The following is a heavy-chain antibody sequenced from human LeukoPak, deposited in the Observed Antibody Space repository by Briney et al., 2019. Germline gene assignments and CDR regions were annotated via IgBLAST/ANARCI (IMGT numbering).Heavy chain of an antibody. CDR2: IYHSGST. CDR1: GYSISSGYY. D-gene: IGHD3-3*01. V-gene: IGHV4-38-2*01. CDR3: ARHPKRITIFGVHSNWFDP. Sequence: SETLSLTYAVSGYSISSGYYWGWIRQPPGKGLEWIGSIYHSGSTYYNPSLKSRVTISVDTSKNQFSLKLSSVTAADTAVYYCARHPKRITIFGVHSNWFDPWGQGTLVTVSS. J-gene: IGHJ5*02.